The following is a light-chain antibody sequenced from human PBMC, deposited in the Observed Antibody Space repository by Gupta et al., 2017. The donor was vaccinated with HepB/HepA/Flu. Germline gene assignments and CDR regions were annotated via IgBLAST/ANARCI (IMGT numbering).Light chain of an antibody. CDR1: QSISSW. J-gene: IGKJ1*01. CDR2: RAS. CDR3: QQYNRYLT. Sequence: DIQMTQSPSTLSASVGDRVTITCRASQSISSWLAWYQQKPGKVPKLLIYRASSLESGVPSRFSGSGSGTEFTLTISSLQPDDGATYYCQQYNRYLTFGQGTKVEIK. V-gene: IGKV1-5*03.